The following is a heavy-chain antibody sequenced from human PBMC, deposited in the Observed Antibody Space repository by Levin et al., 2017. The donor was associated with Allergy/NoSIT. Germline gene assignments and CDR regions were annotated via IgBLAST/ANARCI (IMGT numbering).Heavy chain of an antibody. CDR2: IGTAGDT. J-gene: IGHJ6*02. Sequence: GGSLRLSCAASGFTFSSYDMHWVRQATGKGLEWVSAIGTAGDTYYPGSVKGRFTISRENAKNSLYLQMNNLRAGDTAVYYCARAPLYGDPVDDYYYYGMDVWGQGTTVTVSS. CDR1: GFTFSSYD. D-gene: IGHD4-17*01. V-gene: IGHV3-13*01. CDR3: ARAPLYGDPVDDYYYYGMDV.